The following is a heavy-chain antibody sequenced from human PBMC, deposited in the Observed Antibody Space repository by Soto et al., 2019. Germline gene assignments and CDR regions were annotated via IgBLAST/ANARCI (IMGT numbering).Heavy chain of an antibody. V-gene: IGHV5-51*01. CDR3: ARYSGSYWHYLDF. CDR1: GYSFASHW. J-gene: IGHJ4*02. D-gene: IGHD1-26*01. CDR2: IYPGDSDT. Sequence: GESLKISCKGSGYSFASHWVAWVRQMPEKGLEWSGTIYPGDSDTKYSSAFRGHVTISADTSVSTAYLQWRSLEATDSAIYYCARYSGSYWHYLDFWGQGTLVTVSS.